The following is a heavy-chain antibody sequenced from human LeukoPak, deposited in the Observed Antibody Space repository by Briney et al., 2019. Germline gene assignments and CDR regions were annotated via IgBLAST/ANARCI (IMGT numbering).Heavy chain of an antibody. V-gene: IGHV4-39*02. J-gene: IGHJ4*02. CDR3: ARDQWVYSYGSTYPSPFDY. CDR1: GGSISRSTYY. D-gene: IGHD5-18*01. CDR2: IYYSGST. Sequence: SETLSLTCSVSGGSISRSTYYWGWVRQPPGKGLEWIGSIYYSGSTYYNPSLKSRVTVSVDTSKNQFSLNLRSVTAADTAVYYCARDQWVYSYGSTYPSPFDYWGQGTLVTVSS.